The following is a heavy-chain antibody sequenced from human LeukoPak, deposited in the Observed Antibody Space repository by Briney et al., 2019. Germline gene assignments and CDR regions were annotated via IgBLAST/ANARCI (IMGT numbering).Heavy chain of an antibody. Sequence: ASVKVSCKASGGTFISYAISWVRQAPGQGLEWMGGIIPIFGTANYAQKFQGRVTITADESTSTAYMELSSLRSEDTAVYYCARGVAGYISWNWFDPWGQGTLVTVSS. J-gene: IGHJ5*02. CDR3: ARGVAGYISWNWFDP. V-gene: IGHV1-69*01. CDR2: IIPIFGTA. D-gene: IGHD6-19*01. CDR1: GGTFISYA.